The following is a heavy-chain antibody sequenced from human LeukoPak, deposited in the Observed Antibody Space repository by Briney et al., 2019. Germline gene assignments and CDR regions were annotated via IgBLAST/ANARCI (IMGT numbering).Heavy chain of an antibody. CDR3: ARTPGYCSSTSCYVDY. Sequence: SGPALVKPTQTLTLTCTFSGFSLSTSGMCVSWIRQPPGKALEWLARIDWDDDKYYSTSLKTRLTISKDTSKNQVVLTMTNMDPADTATYYCARTPGYCSSTSCYVDYWGQGTLVTVSS. CDR1: GFSLSTSGMC. CDR2: IDWDDDK. D-gene: IGHD2-2*01. J-gene: IGHJ4*02. V-gene: IGHV2-70*11.